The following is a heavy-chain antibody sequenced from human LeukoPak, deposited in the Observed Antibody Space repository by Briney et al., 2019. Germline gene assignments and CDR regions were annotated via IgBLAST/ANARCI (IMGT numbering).Heavy chain of an antibody. CDR1: GFTFSTYG. CDR2: IWYDGDNK. D-gene: IGHD3-22*01. CDR3: ARDQDTSGRSVYFDL. V-gene: IGHV3-33*01. Sequence: PGRSLRLSCAASGFTFSTYGMHWVRQAPGKGLEWVAVIWYDGDNKYYADSVKGRFTISRDNSKNTLYLQMNSLRAEDTAVYYCARDQDTSGRSVYFDLWGRGTLVTVPS. J-gene: IGHJ2*01.